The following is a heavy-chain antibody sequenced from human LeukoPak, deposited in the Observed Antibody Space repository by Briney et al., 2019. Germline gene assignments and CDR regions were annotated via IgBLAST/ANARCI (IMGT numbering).Heavy chain of an antibody. CDR1: GGSISSYY. Sequence: PSETLSLTCTVSGGSISSYYWSWIRQPPGKGLEWIGYIYYSGSTNYNPSLKSRVTISVDTSKNQFSLKLSSVTAADTAVYYCARGYDFWSGYSGPYGMDVWGQGTTVTVSS. V-gene: IGHV4-59*12. CDR3: ARGYDFWSGYSGPYGMDV. D-gene: IGHD3-3*01. J-gene: IGHJ6*02. CDR2: IYYSGST.